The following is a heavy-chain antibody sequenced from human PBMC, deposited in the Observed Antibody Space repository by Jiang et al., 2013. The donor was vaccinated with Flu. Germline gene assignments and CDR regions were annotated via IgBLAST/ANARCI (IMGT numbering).Heavy chain of an antibody. D-gene: IGHD3-22*01. CDR1: GFNFRNYG. Sequence: QLVESGGGVAQPGRSLRLSCAASGFNFRNYGIHWVRQAPGKRLEWLATISYDGNNENYVDSVEGRFSVSRDNSKNTVYLQMNSLRPEDTAIYYCAREGGPFDRSSYFDYWGQGTLVTVSS. CDR2: ISYDGNNE. CDR3: AREGGPFDRSSYFDY. J-gene: IGHJ4*02. V-gene: IGHV3-30*03.